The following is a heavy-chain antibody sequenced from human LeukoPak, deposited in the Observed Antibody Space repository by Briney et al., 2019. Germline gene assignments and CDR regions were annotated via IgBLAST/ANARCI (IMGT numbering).Heavy chain of an antibody. Sequence: PSETLSLTCTVSGGSISSGSYYWSWIRQPPGKGLEWIGRIYTSGSTNYNPSLKSRVTISVDTSKNQFSLKLSSVTAADTAVYYCARDGEKSIAALYYYYYMDVWGKGTTVTVSS. CDR2: IYTSGST. CDR3: ARDGEKSIAALYYYYYMDV. J-gene: IGHJ6*03. V-gene: IGHV4-61*01. CDR1: GGSISSGSYY. D-gene: IGHD6-6*01.